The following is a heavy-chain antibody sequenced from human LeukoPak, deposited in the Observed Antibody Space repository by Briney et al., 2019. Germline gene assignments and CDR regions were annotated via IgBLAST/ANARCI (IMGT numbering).Heavy chain of an antibody. J-gene: IGHJ4*02. CDR2: ISSRDGTI. Sequence: GGSLRLSCGVAGFTLSDYYISWIRQATGKGLEWVSDISSRDGTIHFADSVKGRFTMSWDNAENSLYLQMNSLRADDTAVYYCARETVAGTFDYWGQGTLVTVSS. D-gene: IGHD6-19*01. CDR3: ARETVAGTFDY. V-gene: IGHV3-11*01. CDR1: GFTLSDYY.